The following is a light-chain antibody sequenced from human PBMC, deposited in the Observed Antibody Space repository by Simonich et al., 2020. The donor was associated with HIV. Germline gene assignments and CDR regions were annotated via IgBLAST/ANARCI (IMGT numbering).Light chain of an antibody. CDR2: DVS. Sequence: QSALTQPASVSGSPGQSLTISCTGTSSDVGGYNYVSWYQQHPGKVPKLMIYDVSKRPSGVSNRVSGSKSGNTASLTISGLQAEDEADYYCSSYTTFSTWVFGGGTKLTVL. J-gene: IGLJ3*02. V-gene: IGLV2-14*03. CDR1: SSDVGGYNY. CDR3: SSYTTFSTWV.